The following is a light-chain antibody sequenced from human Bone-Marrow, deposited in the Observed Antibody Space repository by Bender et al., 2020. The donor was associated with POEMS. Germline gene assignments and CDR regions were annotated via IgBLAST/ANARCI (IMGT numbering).Light chain of an antibody. CDR1: GSNFADDY. CDR3: ATWDKRLTNGVF. Sequence: QSVLTQPPSVSAAPGQRVTISCSGSGSNFADDYVSWYQHLPGQGPRLLIYDKNKRPSGIPDRFSASTSGTSTTLAITGVQTGDEGEYYCATWDKRLTNGVFFGGGTTLTVL. J-gene: IGLJ2*01. CDR2: DKN. V-gene: IGLV1-51*01.